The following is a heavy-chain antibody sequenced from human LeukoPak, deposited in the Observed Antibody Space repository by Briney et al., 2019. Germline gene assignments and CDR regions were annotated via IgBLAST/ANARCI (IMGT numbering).Heavy chain of an antibody. CDR1: GGSFSGYY. Sequence: PSETLSLTCAVYGGSFSGYYWSWIRQPPGKGLEWIGEINHSGSTNYNPSLKSRVTISVDTSKNQFSLKLSSVTAADTAVYYCARVSAAAAGTGSDYWGQGTLVTVSS. D-gene: IGHD6-13*01. V-gene: IGHV4-34*01. CDR3: ARVSAAAAGTGSDY. J-gene: IGHJ4*02. CDR2: INHSGST.